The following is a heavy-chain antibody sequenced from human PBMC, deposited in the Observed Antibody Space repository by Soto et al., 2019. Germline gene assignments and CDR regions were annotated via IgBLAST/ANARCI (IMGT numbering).Heavy chain of an antibody. CDR3: TRMRVSGLYGMDV. V-gene: IGHV2-5*01. D-gene: IGHD3-10*01. J-gene: IGHJ6*02. CDR1: GFSLSTSGVG. CDR2: IYANDDK. Sequence: QITLKESGPTLVKPTQTLTLTCTFSGFSLSTSGVGVGWVRQPQGKALEWLALIYANDDKRFSTSLKSRLTITEDTYKNQVVLTMTNMDPVDTATYYCTRMRVSGLYGMDVWGQGTTVTVSS.